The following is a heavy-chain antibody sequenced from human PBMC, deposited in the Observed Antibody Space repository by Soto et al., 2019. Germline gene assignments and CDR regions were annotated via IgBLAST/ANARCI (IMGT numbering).Heavy chain of an antibody. CDR2: VFSNDEK. CDR1: GFSLSNARMG. V-gene: IGHV2-26*01. J-gene: IGHJ4*02. Sequence: SGPTLVNPTETLTLTCTVSGFSLSNARMGVSWIRQSPGKALEWLAHVFSNDEKSYSTSLKSRLTISKDTSKSQVVLTMANMDPVDTATYYCARVDESAYTGYGLYYFDSWGQGTLVTVSS. D-gene: IGHD5-12*01. CDR3: ARVDESAYTGYGLYYFDS.